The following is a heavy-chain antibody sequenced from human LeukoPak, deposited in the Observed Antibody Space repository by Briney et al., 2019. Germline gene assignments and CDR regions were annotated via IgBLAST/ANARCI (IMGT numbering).Heavy chain of an antibody. Sequence: PSETLSLTCTVSGGSISRYYWSWLRQPAGKGLEWIGRIYTSGSTNYNPSLKSRVTMSVDTSSNQFSLKLSSVTAADTAVYYCARGFRGRFSVWDAFQIWGQGTMVTVSS. D-gene: IGHD3-10*01. V-gene: IGHV4-4*07. CDR3: ARGFRGRFSVWDAFQI. CDR2: IYTSGST. J-gene: IGHJ3*02. CDR1: GGSISRYY.